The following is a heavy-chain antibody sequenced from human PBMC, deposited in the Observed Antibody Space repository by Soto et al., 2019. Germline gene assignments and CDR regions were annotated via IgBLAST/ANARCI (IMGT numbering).Heavy chain of an antibody. V-gene: IGHV4-39*01. J-gene: IGHJ5*02. D-gene: IGHD3-9*01. CDR1: GGSISSSSYY. Sequence: SETLSLTCTVSGGSISSSSYYWGWIRQPPGKGLEWIGSIYYSGSTYYNPSLKSRVTISVDTSKNQFSLKLSSVTAADTAVYYCAARPAYYDILTGYSRRVDWFDPWGQGTLVTVS. CDR3: AARPAYYDILTGYSRRVDWFDP. CDR2: IYYSGST.